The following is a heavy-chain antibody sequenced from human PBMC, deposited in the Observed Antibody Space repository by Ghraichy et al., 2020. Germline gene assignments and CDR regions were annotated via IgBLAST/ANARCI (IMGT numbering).Heavy chain of an antibody. D-gene: IGHD1-14*01. Sequence: ESLNISCTVSGDSISNYYWSWVRQPPGKGLEWIGYFYKIDRTKYNPSLRSRVTISVDTSKNQFSLNLSSVTAADTAVYYCARGRNPDYYYYMDVWGKGTTVTVSS. J-gene: IGHJ6*03. CDR3: ARGRNPDYYYYMDV. CDR1: GDSISNYY. CDR2: FYKIDRT. V-gene: IGHV4-59*01.